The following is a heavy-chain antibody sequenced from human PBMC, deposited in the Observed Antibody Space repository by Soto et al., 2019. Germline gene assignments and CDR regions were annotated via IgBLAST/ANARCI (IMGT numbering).Heavy chain of an antibody. J-gene: IGHJ4*02. V-gene: IGHV1-3*01. CDR3: AAGKKSFDY. CDR2: INVGNGNT. Sequence: ASVKVSCKASGYTFTSYAMHWVRQAPGQRLEWMGWINVGNGNTKYSQKFQGRVTITRDTSASTAYMELSSLRSEDTAVYYCAAGKKSFDYWGQGTLVTVSS. CDR1: GYTFTSYA.